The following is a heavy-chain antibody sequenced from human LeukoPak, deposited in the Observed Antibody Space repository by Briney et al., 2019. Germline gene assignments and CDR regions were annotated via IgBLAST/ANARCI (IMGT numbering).Heavy chain of an antibody. J-gene: IGHJ3*01. Sequence: SVKVSCKASAGMFNTYAISWVRQAPGHGLEWMGRITPLSATPSQSQWIQGRVTITADISTNTVYLDLSSLRSEDTALYFCAGDPPGTPVGFDVWGQGTMVTVSS. CDR3: AGDPPGTPVGFDV. V-gene: IGHV1-69*06. CDR1: AGMFNTYA. D-gene: IGHD3-10*01. CDR2: ITPLSATP.